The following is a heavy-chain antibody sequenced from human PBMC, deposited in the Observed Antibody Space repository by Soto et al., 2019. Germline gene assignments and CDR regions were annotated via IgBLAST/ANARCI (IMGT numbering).Heavy chain of an antibody. Sequence: SVKVCWKASVGTFSNYAITWVLQSSGQGLEWLGRIIPIFGSANYAQKFQGRVTITADESTATAYMELSSLRSDDTAVYYCAIYLGKDGYFRNLFYPRGRGSLVPVSS. V-gene: IGHV1-69*13. J-gene: IGHJ5*01. CDR3: AIYLGKDGYFRNLFYP. CDR1: VGTFSNYA. CDR2: IIPIFGSA. D-gene: IGHD5-12*01.